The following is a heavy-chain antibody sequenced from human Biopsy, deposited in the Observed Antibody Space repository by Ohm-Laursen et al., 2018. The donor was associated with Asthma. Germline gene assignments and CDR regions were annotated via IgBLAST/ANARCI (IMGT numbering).Heavy chain of an antibody. CDR2: ISVYNGNT. D-gene: IGHD3-10*01. CDR1: GYTFNSAG. V-gene: IGHV1-18*01. J-gene: IGHJ6*02. Sequence: SVKVPCKTSGYTFNSAGITWARQAPGQGLEWMGWISVYNGNTKVAQKLQDRVTMITDTSTSTAYMELRSLRSDDTAVYFCARAVDYSHYYGIDVWGQGTTVTVS. CDR3: ARAVDYSHYYGIDV.